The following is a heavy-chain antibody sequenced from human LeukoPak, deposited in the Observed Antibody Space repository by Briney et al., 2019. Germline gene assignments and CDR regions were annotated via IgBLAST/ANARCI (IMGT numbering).Heavy chain of an antibody. J-gene: IGHJ5*02. V-gene: IGHV4-39*07. CDR3: ARETLGYSYGYGKSWFDP. D-gene: IGHD5-18*01. CDR2: IYYSGST. CDR1: GGSISSSSYY. Sequence: PSETLSLTCTVSGGSISSSSYYWGWIRQPPGKGLEWIGSIYYSGSTNYNPSLKSRVTISVDTSKNQFSLKLSSVTAADTAVYYCARETLGYSYGYGKSWFDPWGQGTLVTVSS.